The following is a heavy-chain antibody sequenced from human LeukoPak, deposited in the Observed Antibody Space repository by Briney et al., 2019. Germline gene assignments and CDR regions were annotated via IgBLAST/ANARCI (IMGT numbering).Heavy chain of an antibody. J-gene: IGHJ4*02. CDR3: AGFYDSSGYYRKSFDY. D-gene: IGHD3-22*01. CDR1: GGTFSSYA. V-gene: IGHV1-69*04. Sequence: VASVKVSCKASGGTFSSYAISWVRQAPGQGLEWMGRIIPILGIANYAQKFQGRVTITADKSTSTAYMELSSLRSEDTAVYYCAGFYDSSGYYRKSFDYWGQGTLVTVSS. CDR2: IIPILGIA.